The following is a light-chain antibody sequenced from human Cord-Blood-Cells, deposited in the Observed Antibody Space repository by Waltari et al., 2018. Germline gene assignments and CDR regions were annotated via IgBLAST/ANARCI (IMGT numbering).Light chain of an antibody. CDR1: QSVSSN. Sequence: EIVMTQSPATLSVSPGERATLSCRASQSVSSNLAWYQQKPGQDPRLLIYGASTRSSGSPARFSGSGSRTEFTLTISSLQSADFAVYYCQQHNNWPPESFGQGTKMEIK. CDR2: GAS. CDR3: QQHNNWPPES. V-gene: IGKV3-15*01. J-gene: IGKJ2*03.